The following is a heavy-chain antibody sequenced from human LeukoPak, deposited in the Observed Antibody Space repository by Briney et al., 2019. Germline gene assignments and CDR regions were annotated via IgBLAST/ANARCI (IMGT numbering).Heavy chain of an antibody. CDR2: ISSSGDTI. CDR1: GFTFSSSE. J-gene: IGHJ3*02. Sequence: TGGSLRLSCAASGFTFSSSEMNWVRQGPGKGLEWVSYISSSGDTIYYADSVKGRFTISRDNAKKSLYLQMNSLRAEDTAVYFGAETYPYDHDALDIWGQGTMVTVSS. D-gene: IGHD3-22*01. V-gene: IGHV3-48*03. CDR3: AETYPYDHDALDI.